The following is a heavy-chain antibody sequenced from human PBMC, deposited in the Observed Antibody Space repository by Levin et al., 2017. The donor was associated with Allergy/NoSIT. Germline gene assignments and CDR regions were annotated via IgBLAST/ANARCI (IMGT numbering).Heavy chain of an antibody. CDR2: IYHSGST. J-gene: IGHJ5*02. CDR1: GGSISSGGYS. CDR3: ARTAYYGSGSYDKSGNWFDP. D-gene: IGHD3-10*01. V-gene: IGHV4-30-2*01. Sequence: SETLSLTCAVSGGSISSGGYSWSWIRQPPGKGLEWIGYIYHSGSTYYNPSLKSRVTISVDRSKNQFSLKLSSVTAADTAVYYCARTAYYGSGSYDKSGNWFDPWGQGTLVTVSS.